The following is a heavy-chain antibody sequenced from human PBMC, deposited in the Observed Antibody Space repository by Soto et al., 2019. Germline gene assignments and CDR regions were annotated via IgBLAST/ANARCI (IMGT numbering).Heavy chain of an antibody. CDR3: ARVFSYGSGSYCSDY. J-gene: IGHJ4*02. Sequence: QVQLVESGGGVVQPGRSLRLSCAASGFTFSSYGMHWVRQAPGKGLELVAVIWYDGSNKYYADSVKGRFTISRDNSKNTLYLQMNSLRAEDTAVYYCARVFSYGSGSYCSDYWGQGTLVTVSS. D-gene: IGHD3-10*01. CDR1: GFTFSSYG. CDR2: IWYDGSNK. V-gene: IGHV3-33*01.